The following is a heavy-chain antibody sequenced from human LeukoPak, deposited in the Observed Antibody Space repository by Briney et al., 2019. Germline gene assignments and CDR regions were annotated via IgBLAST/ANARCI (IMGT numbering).Heavy chain of an antibody. J-gene: IGHJ6*02. CDR1: GYTFSTYY. CDR3: ARVLAYCTDSSCPGMDV. CDR2: IDPNYGFA. V-gene: IGHV1-46*01. D-gene: IGHD2-8*02. Sequence: GASVKVSCKASGYTFSTYYLNWVRQAPGRGREGMGKIDPNYGFAYYAQKFQGRVTMTRDTSPSTVYMEVNSLTSDDTAVYYCARVLAYCTDSSCPGMDVWGQGTTVTVSS.